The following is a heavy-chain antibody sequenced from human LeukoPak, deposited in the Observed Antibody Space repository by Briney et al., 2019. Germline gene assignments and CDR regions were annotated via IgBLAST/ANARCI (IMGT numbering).Heavy chain of an antibody. V-gene: IGHV3-21*01. CDR2: ISSSSSYI. J-gene: IGHJ5*02. D-gene: IGHD3-22*01. Sequence: KTGGSLRLSWALSGFTFSSYSMNGVRQAPGKGLEWVSSISSSSSYIYYADSVKGRFTISRDNAKNSLYLQMNSLRAEDTAVYYCAGDGSVKRYESMGYYPTNWFYPWGQGTLVTVSS. CDR3: AGDGSVKRYESMGYYPTNWFYP. CDR1: GFTFSSYS.